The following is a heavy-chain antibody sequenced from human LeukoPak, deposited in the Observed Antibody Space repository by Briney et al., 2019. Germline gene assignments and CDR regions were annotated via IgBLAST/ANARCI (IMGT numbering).Heavy chain of an antibody. D-gene: IGHD2-2*01. CDR3: ARDLGYCSSTSCYSPPTVDY. Sequence: GGSLRLSCAASGFTLSSYAMHWVRQAPGKGLEWVAVISYDGSNKYYADSVKGRFTISRDNSKNTLYLQMNSLRAEDTAVYYCARDLGYCSSTSCYSPPTVDYWGQGTLVTVSS. V-gene: IGHV3-30-3*01. CDR1: GFTLSSYA. J-gene: IGHJ4*02. CDR2: ISYDGSNK.